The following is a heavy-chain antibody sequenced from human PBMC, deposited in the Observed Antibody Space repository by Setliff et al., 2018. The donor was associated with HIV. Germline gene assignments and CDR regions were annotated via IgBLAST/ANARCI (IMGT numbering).Heavy chain of an antibody. J-gene: IGHJ5*02. CDR1: GGSFGDYH. CDR2: IFRSGTT. Sequence: PSETLSLTCTISGGSFGDYHWSWIRQPAGRGLEWIGRIFRSGTTDYKFSLESRVTISIDTSRNQFSLRLTSVTAEDTAVYYCARDRHYSGLGSYGPWGPGTLVTVSS. D-gene: IGHD3-10*01. V-gene: IGHV4-4*07. CDR3: ARDRHYSGLGSYGP.